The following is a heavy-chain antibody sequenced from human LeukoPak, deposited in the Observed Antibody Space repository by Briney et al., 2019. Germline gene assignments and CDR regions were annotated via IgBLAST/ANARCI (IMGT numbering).Heavy chain of an antibody. D-gene: IGHD2-2*01. CDR2: IREDGSEQ. V-gene: IGHV3-7*01. CDR3: ARSSASFYYFDY. Sequence: GGSLRLSCAASGFTVSSNYMSWVRQAPGKGLEWVANIREDGSEQYYVDSVKGRFTISRDNAKHSLFLQMNSLRAEDTAVYYCARSSASFYYFDYWGQGTLVTVSS. J-gene: IGHJ4*02. CDR1: GFTVSSNY.